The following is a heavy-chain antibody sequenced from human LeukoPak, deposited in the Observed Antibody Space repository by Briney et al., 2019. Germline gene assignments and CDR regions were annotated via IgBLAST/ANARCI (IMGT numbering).Heavy chain of an antibody. V-gene: IGHV4-38-2*02. D-gene: IGHD3-10*01. CDR2: IYHSGST. CDR3: ARLARVLLWFGEIMAWFDP. J-gene: IGHJ5*02. Sequence: SETLSLTCTVSGYSISSGYYWGWIRQPPGKGLEWIGSIYHSGSTYYNPSLKSRVTISVDKSKNQFSLKLSSVTAADTAVYYCARLARVLLWFGEIMAWFDPWGQGTLVTVSS. CDR1: GYSISSGYY.